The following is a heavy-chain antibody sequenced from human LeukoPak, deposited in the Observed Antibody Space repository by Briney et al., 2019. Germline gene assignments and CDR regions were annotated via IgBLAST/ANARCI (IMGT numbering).Heavy chain of an antibody. CDR3: VRDRSYGAFDS. J-gene: IGHJ4*02. V-gene: IGHV3-7*03. D-gene: IGHD5-18*01. CDR1: GFTFSSYW. CDR2: IKQDGSEK. Sequence: GGSLRLSCAASGFTFSSYWMSWVRQAPGKGLEWVANIKQDGSEKYYVDSVKGRFTISRDNAKNSLYLQMNSLRAEDTAFYRCVRDRSYGAFDSWGLGTLVTVSS.